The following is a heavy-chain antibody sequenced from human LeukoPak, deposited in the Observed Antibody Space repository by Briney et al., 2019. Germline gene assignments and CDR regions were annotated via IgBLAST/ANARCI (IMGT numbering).Heavy chain of an antibody. Sequence: GGSLRLSCAASGFTFSSYAMSWVRQAPGKGLEWVSGVSGSGGRTYYADSVKGRFTISRDNSRNTLYLQMNTLRVEDTAVYYCAKLEVETLSPLFLDYWGQGTLVAVSS. V-gene: IGHV3-23*01. J-gene: IGHJ4*02. CDR1: GFTFSSYA. D-gene: IGHD3-3*01. CDR2: VSGSGGRT. CDR3: AKLEVETLSPLFLDY.